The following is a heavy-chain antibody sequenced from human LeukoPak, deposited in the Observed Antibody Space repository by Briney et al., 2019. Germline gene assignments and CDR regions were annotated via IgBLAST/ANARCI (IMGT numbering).Heavy chain of an antibody. J-gene: IGHJ5*02. V-gene: IGHV4-34*01. CDR2: INHSGST. CDR3: ARERASNNYYNYFDP. CDR1: GDSFNEYY. Sequence: SKTLSLTCAVYGDSFNEYYWSWVRQPPGKALEWIGEINHSGSTNYNPSLKSRVTISVDKSLRQFFLRLSPVTAADTAVYYWARERASNNYYNYFDPWGQGTQVTVSS. D-gene: IGHD1-1*01.